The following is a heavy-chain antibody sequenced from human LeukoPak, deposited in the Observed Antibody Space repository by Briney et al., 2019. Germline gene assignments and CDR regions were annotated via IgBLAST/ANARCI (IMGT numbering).Heavy chain of an antibody. V-gene: IGHV1-2*02. CDR2: INANTYGT. CDR3: ARIQRSVVVPAASGF. Sequence: ASVKVSCKASGYTFNDYYIHWVRQAPGQGLQWMGWINANTYGTLYAKMFQGRVTMTIDASVTTAYLELRRLRSDDTAVYFCARIQRSVVVPAASGFWGQGTLVTVSS. J-gene: IGHJ4*02. CDR1: GYTFNDYY. D-gene: IGHD2-2*01.